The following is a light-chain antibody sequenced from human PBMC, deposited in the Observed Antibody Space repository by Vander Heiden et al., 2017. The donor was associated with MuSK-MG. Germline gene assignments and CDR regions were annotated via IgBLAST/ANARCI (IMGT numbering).Light chain of an antibody. CDR1: QDIRTY. CDR3: QQYHDLPLT. Sequence: DIQMTQSPSPLSASVGDRVTITCHASQDIRTYLYWYQQKPGKAPKLLINDASILEAGVPTRFSGSGSGTDFTFTISSLQLEDVATYFCQQYHDLPLTFGHGTKVDI. V-gene: IGKV1-33*01. CDR2: DAS. J-gene: IGKJ3*01.